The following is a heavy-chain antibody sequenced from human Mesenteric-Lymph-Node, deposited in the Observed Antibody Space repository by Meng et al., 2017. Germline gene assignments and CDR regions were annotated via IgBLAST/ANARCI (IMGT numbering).Heavy chain of an antibody. CDR1: GGSFSGYY. V-gene: IGHV4-34*01. Sequence: QVALQQWGAGLLKPSETLSLICAVYGGSFSGYYWSWIRQPPGKGLEWIGEINHSGSTNYNPSLKSRVTISVDTSKNQFSLKLSSVTAADTAVYYCASAGYYYDSSGQTAYYFDYWGQGTLVTVSS. CDR3: ASAGYYYDSSGQTAYYFDY. CDR2: INHSGST. D-gene: IGHD3-22*01. J-gene: IGHJ4*02.